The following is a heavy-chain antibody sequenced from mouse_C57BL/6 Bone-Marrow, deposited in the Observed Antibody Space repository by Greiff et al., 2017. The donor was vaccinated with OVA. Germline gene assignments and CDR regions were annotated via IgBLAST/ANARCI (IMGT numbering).Heavy chain of an antibody. D-gene: IGHD2-5*01. Sequence: EVQGVESGGDLVKPGGSLKLSCAASGFTFSSYGMSWVRQTPDKRLEWVATISSGGSYTYYPDSVKGRFTISRDNAKNTLYLQMSSLKSEDTAMYYCARLRYSNYYFDYWGQGTTLTVSS. CDR2: ISSGGSYT. J-gene: IGHJ2*01. CDR3: ARLRYSNYYFDY. V-gene: IGHV5-6*01. CDR1: GFTFSSYG.